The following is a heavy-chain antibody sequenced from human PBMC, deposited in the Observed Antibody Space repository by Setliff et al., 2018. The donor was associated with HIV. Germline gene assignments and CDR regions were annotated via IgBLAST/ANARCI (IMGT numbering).Heavy chain of an antibody. CDR1: GYTFTGYY. D-gene: IGHD3-10*01. V-gene: IGHV1-2*02. Sequence: ASVKVSCKASGYTFTGYYIHWVRQAPGQGLEWMGWIHPNSGGTNYAQKFQGRVVMTRDTSISTAYMELSRLRSGDTAVYYCARGPYDSGTNWFDPWGQGTLVTVSS. CDR3: ARGPYDSGTNWFDP. CDR2: IHPNSGGT. J-gene: IGHJ5*02.